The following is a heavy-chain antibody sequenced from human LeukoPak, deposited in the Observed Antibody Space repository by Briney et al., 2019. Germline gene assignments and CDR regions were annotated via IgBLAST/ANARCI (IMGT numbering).Heavy chain of an antibody. CDR2: IYHSGST. D-gene: IGHD2-21*01. J-gene: IGHJ4*02. CDR1: GGSISSGGYS. CDR3: AKSDCPPHYFDY. Sequence: SETLSLTCAISGGSISSGGYSWSWIRQPPGKGLEWIGYIYHSGSTYYNPSLKSRVTISVDRSKNQFSLKLSSVTAADTAVYYCAKSDCPPHYFDYWGQGTLVTVSS. V-gene: IGHV4-30-2*01.